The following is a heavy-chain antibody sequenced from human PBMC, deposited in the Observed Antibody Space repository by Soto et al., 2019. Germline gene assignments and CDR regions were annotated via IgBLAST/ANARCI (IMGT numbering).Heavy chain of an antibody. CDR1: GFTFSNYG. D-gene: IGHD1-1*01. CDR2: ISYDGNVA. CDR3: AKEGPITNWYFDY. J-gene: IGHJ4*02. V-gene: IGHV3-30*18. Sequence: QVQLVESGGGVVQPGRSLRLSCAASGFTFSNYGMHWVRQAPGKGLEWVIVISYDGNVAYYADSVKGRFTISRDNSKNTLYLQMNSLRTGDEAMYYCAKEGPITNWYFDYWGQGTLVTVSS.